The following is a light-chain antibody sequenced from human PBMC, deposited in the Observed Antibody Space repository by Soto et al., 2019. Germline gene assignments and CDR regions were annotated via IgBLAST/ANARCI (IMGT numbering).Light chain of an antibody. CDR2: GAS. CDR3: QQYDDYPLT. Sequence: EIVLTQSPATLSLSPGERATLSCRASQSVSSYLAWYQQKPGQAPRLLIYGASSRATGIPDRFSGSGSGTEFTLTISSLQPDDFATYYCQQYDDYPLTFGGGSNVDVK. CDR1: QSVSSY. J-gene: IGKJ4*01. V-gene: IGKV3-20*01.